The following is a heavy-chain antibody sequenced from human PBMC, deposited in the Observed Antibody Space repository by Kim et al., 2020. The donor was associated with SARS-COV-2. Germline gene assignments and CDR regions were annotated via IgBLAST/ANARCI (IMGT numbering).Heavy chain of an antibody. CDR3: ARDQADFWSGNTYTDSFDY. J-gene: IGHJ4*02. CDR1: GFTFSSYE. V-gene: IGHV3-48*03. Sequence: GGSLRLSCAASGFTFSSYEMNWVRQAPGKGLVWVSCISSSGNTIYYADSVKGRFTISRDNAKNSLYLQMNSLRAEDTAVYYCARDQADFWSGNTYTDSFDYWGQGTLVTVSS. D-gene: IGHD3-3*01. CDR2: ISSSGNTI.